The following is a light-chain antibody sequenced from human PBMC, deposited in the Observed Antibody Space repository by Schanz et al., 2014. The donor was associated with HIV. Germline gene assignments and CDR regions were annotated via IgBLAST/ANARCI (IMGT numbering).Light chain of an antibody. J-gene: IGKJ1*01. CDR1: QSVSGSY. CDR2: GAS. Sequence: EIVLTQSPGTLSLSPGERATLSCRASQSVSGSYLTWYQHRPGQAPRLLIYGASSRATGIPDRFSGSGSGTDFTLTISRLEPEDSAVYFCQQFSNSLPWTFGQGTRVEI. V-gene: IGKV3-20*01. CDR3: QQFSNSLPWT.